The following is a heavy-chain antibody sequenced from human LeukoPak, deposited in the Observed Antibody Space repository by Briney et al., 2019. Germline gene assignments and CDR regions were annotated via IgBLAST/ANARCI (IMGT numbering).Heavy chain of an antibody. CDR2: MNPNSGNT. CDR1: GYTFTSYD. D-gene: IGHD3-22*01. Sequence: ASVKVSCEASGYTFTSYDINWVRQATGQGLEWMGWMNPNSGNTGYAQKFQGRVTMTRNTSISTAYLELSSLRSEDTAVYYCARGMYYYDSSGYHFDYWGQGTLVTVSS. V-gene: IGHV1-8*01. CDR3: ARGMYYYDSSGYHFDY. J-gene: IGHJ4*02.